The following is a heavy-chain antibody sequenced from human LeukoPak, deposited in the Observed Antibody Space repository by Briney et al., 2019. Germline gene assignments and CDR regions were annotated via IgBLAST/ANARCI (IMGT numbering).Heavy chain of an antibody. J-gene: IGHJ4*02. D-gene: IGHD1-26*01. Sequence: GASVKVSCKASGYTFTNYAMHWVRQAPGQRLEWMGWINAGHGNTKYSQEFQGRVTITRDTSASTAYMELSSLRSEDTAVYYCARRRYSGSSQHFDYWGQGTLVTVSS. CDR3: ARRRYSGSSQHFDY. CDR1: GYTFTNYA. V-gene: IGHV1-3*03. CDR2: INAGHGNT.